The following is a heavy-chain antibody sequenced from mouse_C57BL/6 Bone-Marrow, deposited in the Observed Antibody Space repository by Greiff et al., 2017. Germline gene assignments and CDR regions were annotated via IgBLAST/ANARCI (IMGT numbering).Heavy chain of an antibody. CDR2: INPGSGGT. CDR1: GYAFTNYL. V-gene: IGHV1-54*01. Sequence: QVHVKQSGAELVRPGTSVKVSCKASGYAFTNYLIEWVKQRPGQGLEWIGVINPGSGGTNYNEKFKGKATLTADKSSSTAYMHLSSLTSEDSAVYFCARSKSWDSWFAYWGQGTLVTVSA. D-gene: IGHD4-1*01. J-gene: IGHJ3*01. CDR3: ARSKSWDSWFAY.